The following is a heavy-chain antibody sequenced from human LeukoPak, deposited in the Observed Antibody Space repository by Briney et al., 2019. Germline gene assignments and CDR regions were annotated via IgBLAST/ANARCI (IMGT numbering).Heavy chain of an antibody. J-gene: IGHJ3*02. CDR3: ARPGPYYDSSGYYYGDAFDI. CDR1: GGTFSSYA. Sequence: SVKVSCKASGGTFSSYAISWVRQAPGQGLEWMGRIIPILGIANYAQKFQGGVTITADKSTSTAYMELSSLRSEDTAVYYCARPGPYYDSSGYYYGDAFDIWGQGTMVTVSS. D-gene: IGHD3-22*01. CDR2: IIPILGIA. V-gene: IGHV1-69*04.